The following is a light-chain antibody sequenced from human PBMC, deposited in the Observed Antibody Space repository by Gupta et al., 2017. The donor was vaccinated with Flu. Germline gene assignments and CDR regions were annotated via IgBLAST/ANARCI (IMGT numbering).Light chain of an antibody. Sequence: DIQMTQSPSSVSASVGDKVTITCRSSQSISGYLNWYQQKPGRAPKILIYKACKLQHGVPSRFSGSGSGTXFILTIXRLQPEDFATYRCQQSDSMPVTFGXGTKV. CDR2: KAC. CDR1: QSISGY. J-gene: IGKJ4*01. V-gene: IGKV1-39*01. CDR3: QQSDSMPVT.